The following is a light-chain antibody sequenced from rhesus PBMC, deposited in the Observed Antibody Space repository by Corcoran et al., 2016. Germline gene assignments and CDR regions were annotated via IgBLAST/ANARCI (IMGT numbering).Light chain of an antibody. V-gene: IGKV3-24*04. Sequence: IVLTQSPTSVTVSRGERVTISCTSSSTVVTSFLHWYQQKPGFPPRLLVYRTSSRPSGVPARFSGSCSGTSYTLTISPMEAEDAATYYCQQGSTIPLTFGGGTKVEIK. CDR3: QQGSTIPLT. J-gene: IGKJ4*01. CDR2: RTS. CDR1: STVVTSF.